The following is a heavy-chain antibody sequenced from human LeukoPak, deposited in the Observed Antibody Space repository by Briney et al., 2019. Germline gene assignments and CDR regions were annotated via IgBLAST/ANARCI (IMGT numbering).Heavy chain of an antibody. Sequence: VKVSCQASGYTFNHYGISWVRQAPGQGLEWIGWISVYNGHTNYAQMPRDRVIMTTDTSTSTAYLELRSLRSDDTAVYYCVRDFPMIQTYFEYWGQGTLVTVSS. CDR1: GYTFNHYG. CDR2: ISVYNGHT. CDR3: VRDFPMIQTYFEY. V-gene: IGHV1-18*01. J-gene: IGHJ4*02. D-gene: IGHD3-22*01.